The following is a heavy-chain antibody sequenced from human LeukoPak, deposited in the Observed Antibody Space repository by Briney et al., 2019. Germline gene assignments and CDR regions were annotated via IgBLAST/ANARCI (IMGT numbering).Heavy chain of an antibody. Sequence: GGSLRLSCAASGFTFRNYAMSWVRQAPGKGLEWVPGISTSGGSTYYADSVKGRHTISRDNTKNTLYLQMKSLRAEDTAVYYCAEDPRNYYDSSGYYGEHEICDIWGQGTMVTVSS. J-gene: IGHJ3*02. CDR1: GFTFRNYA. CDR2: ISTSGGST. V-gene: IGHV3-23*01. D-gene: IGHD3-22*01. CDR3: AEDPRNYYDSSGYYGEHEICDI.